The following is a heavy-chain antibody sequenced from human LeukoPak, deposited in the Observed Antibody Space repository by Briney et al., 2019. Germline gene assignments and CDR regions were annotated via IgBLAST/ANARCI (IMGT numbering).Heavy chain of an antibody. CDR2: ISGSGGST. J-gene: IGHJ1*01. D-gene: IGHD2-15*01. V-gene: IGHV3-23*01. CDR3: AKDREDCSGGSCYSDFQH. CDR1: GFTFSSYA. Sequence: GGSLRLSCAASGFTFSSYAMSWVRQAPGKGLEWVSAISGSGGSTYYADSVKGRFTISGDNSKNTLYLQMNSLRAEDTAVYYCAKDREDCSGGSCYSDFQHWGQGTLVTVSS.